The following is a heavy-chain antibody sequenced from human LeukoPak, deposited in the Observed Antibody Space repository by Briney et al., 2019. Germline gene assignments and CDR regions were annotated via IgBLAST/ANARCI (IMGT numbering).Heavy chain of an antibody. CDR2: IYDSGST. CDR1: GGSIRSGYYY. CDR3: ARARELRLVEFDY. V-gene: IGHV4-39*01. J-gene: IGHJ4*02. D-gene: IGHD6-19*01. Sequence: PSETLSLTCTVSGGSIRSGYYYWGWIRQPPGKGLEWIGSIYDSGSTYYNPSLKSRVTISVDTSKNQFSLKLNSVTAADTAVYYCARARELRLVEFDYWGKGTLVTVSS.